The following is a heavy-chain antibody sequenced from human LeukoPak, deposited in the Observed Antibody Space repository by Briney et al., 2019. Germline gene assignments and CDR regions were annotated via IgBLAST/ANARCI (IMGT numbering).Heavy chain of an antibody. CDR3: ARILGDYSGMDV. V-gene: IGHV4-34*01. CDR1: GGSFGGYY. J-gene: IGHJ6*02. CDR2: INHSGST. D-gene: IGHD2-15*01. Sequence: PSETLSLTCVVYGGSFGGYYWSWTRQPPGKGRGWIGEINHSGSTNYNPSLKSRVTISVDTSKNQFSLKLSSVTAADTAVYYCARILGDYSGMDVWGQGTTVTVSS.